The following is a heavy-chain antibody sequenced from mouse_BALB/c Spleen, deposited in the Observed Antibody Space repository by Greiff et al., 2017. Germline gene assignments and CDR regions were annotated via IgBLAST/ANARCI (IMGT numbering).Heavy chain of an antibody. J-gene: IGHJ2*01. CDR3: ARSLGFTTATPYFDY. CDR1: GDSITSGY. CDR2: ISYSGST. V-gene: IGHV3-8*02. D-gene: IGHD1-2*01. Sequence: EVQLQESGPSLVKPSQTLSLTCSVTGDSITSGYWNWIRKFPGNKLEYMGYISYSGSTYYNPSLKSRISITRDTSKNQYYLQLNSVTTEDTATYYCARSLGFTTATPYFDYWGQGTTLTVSS.